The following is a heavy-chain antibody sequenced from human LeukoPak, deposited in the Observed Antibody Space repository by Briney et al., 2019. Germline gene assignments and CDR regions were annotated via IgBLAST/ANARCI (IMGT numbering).Heavy chain of an antibody. D-gene: IGHD5-24*01. J-gene: IGHJ4*02. Sequence: SETLSLTCAVYGGSFSGYYWSWIRQPPGKGLEWIGEINHSGSTNYNPSLESRVTISVDTSKNQFSLKLSSVTAEDTAVYYCAREGDGYNSGWDYWGQGTLVTVSS. CDR1: GGSFSGYY. CDR3: AREGDGYNSGWDY. V-gene: IGHV4-34*01. CDR2: INHSGST.